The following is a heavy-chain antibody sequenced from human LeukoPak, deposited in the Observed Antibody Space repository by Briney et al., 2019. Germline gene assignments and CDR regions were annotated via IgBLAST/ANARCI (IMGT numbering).Heavy chain of an antibody. V-gene: IGHV4-39*01. J-gene: IGHJ4*02. D-gene: IGHD3-22*01. Sequence: SETLSLTCTVSGGSISSSSYYWGWIRQPSGKGLEWIGSIYYSGSTYYNPSLKSRVTISVDTSKNQFSLKLSSVTAADTAVYYCARPYDSSGYYLDYWGQGTLVTVSS. CDR1: GGSISSSSYY. CDR2: IYYSGST. CDR3: ARPYDSSGYYLDY.